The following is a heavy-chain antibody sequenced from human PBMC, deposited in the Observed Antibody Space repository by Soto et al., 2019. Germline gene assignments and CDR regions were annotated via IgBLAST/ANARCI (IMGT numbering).Heavy chain of an antibody. D-gene: IGHD6-13*01. CDR3: ARDPSIAAAGRDDY. CDR2: IIPILGIA. Sequence: QVQLVQSVAEVKKPGSSVKVSCKASGGTFSSYTISWVRQAPGQGLEWMGRIIPILGIANYAQKFQGRVTITADKSTSTAYMELSSLRTEDTAVYYCARDPSIAAAGRDDYWGQGPLVTVSS. CDR1: GGTFSSYT. J-gene: IGHJ4*02. V-gene: IGHV1-69*08.